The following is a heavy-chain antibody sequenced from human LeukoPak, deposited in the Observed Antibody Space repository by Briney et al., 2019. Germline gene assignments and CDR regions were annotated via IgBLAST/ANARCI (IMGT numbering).Heavy chain of an antibody. CDR1: GGTFSSYA. V-gene: IGHV1-69*13. CDR3: ARGQGDILTGPEYFQH. CDR2: IIPIFGTA. Sequence: SVKVSCKASGGTFSSYAISWVRQAPGQGLEWMGRIIPIFGTANYAQKFQGRVTITADESTSTAYMELSSLRSEDTAVYYCARGQGDILTGPEYFQHWGQGTLVTVSS. J-gene: IGHJ1*01. D-gene: IGHD3-9*01.